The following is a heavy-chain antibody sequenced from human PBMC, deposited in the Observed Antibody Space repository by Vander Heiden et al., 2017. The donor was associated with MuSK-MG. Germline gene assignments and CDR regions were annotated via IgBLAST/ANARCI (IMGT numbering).Heavy chain of an antibody. J-gene: IGHJ3*01. CDR2: IFYSGTT. CDR1: GGSISSSGYY. Sequence: QLQLQESGPGLVKPSETLSLTCSVPGGSISSSGYYWGWIRQLPGKGLEWIGSIFYSGTTYYNPSLKSRVTISVDTSKNQFSLKLSSVTAADTAMYYCARGWGYCSGGSCYSDAFDFWGQGTVVTVSS. D-gene: IGHD2-15*01. CDR3: ARGWGYCSGGSCYSDAFDF. V-gene: IGHV4-39*01.